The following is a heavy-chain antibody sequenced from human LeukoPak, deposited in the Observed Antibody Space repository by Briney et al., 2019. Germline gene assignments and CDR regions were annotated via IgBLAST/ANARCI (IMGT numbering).Heavy chain of an antibody. V-gene: IGHV4-39*01. J-gene: IGHJ5*02. CDR2: IYYSGST. CDR3: AIHVDRRMFDP. CDR1: GCTISSSSYY. Sequence: SETLSLTCTVSGCTISSSSYYWGWIRQPPGKGLEWIGSIYYSGSTYYNPSLKSRTTISVDTSNTLFSLKSSPVTAADTAVYYCAIHVDRRMFDPWGQGTLVTVSS.